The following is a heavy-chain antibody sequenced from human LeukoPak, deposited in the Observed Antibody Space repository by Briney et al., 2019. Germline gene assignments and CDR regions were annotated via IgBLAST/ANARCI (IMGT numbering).Heavy chain of an antibody. D-gene: IGHD6-13*01. CDR2: IYASGST. J-gene: IGHJ4*02. V-gene: IGHV4-4*07. CDR3: ARGSSSNWNMLDY. Sequence: SETLSLTCTVSGGSISSYYWTWIRQPAGKGLEWIGRIYASGSTNYNPSLKSRISTSVDTSKNQFSLKLSSVTAADTAVYYCARGSSSNWNMLDYWGQGTLVTVSS. CDR1: GGSISSYY.